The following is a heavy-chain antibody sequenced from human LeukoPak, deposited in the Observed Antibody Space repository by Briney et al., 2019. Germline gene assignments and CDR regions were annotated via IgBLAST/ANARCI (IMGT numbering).Heavy chain of an antibody. CDR2: IGGTGSGV. CDR3: ARDGGRFGGIATRLWYFNL. Sequence: GGSLRLSCAASGFTFSTYDMSWVRQAPGKGLEWVSLIGGTGSGVYYADSVKGRFTISRDNAKNSLYLQMNSLRAEDTAVYYCARDGGRFGGIATRLWYFNLWGRGTLVTVSS. CDR1: GFTFSTYD. J-gene: IGHJ2*01. V-gene: IGHV3-21*01. D-gene: IGHD6-6*01.